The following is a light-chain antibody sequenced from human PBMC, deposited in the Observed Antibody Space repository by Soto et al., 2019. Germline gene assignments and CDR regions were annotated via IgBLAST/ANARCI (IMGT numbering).Light chain of an antibody. CDR2: GAS. CDR3: QQYNNWPPYT. V-gene: IGKV3-15*01. J-gene: IGKJ2*01. CDR1: QSGSSN. Sequence: EIVMTQSPATLSVSPGERATLSCSASQSGSSNLAWYQQKPGQAPRLLIYGASTRATGIPARFSGSGPGTEFTLTISSLQSEEVAVYSCQQYNNWPPYTFGQGTKLEIK.